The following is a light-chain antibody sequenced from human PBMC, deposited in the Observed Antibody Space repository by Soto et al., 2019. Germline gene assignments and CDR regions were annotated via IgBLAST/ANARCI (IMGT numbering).Light chain of an antibody. J-gene: IGKJ3*01. CDR1: HDIRDD. CDR3: LHHHAYPVS. Sequence: AIQMTQSPSSLSASVGDRVTILCRASHDIRDDLGWYQQKPGKAPKLLIYAASILQSGVPLRFSGSGSGTNFTLTISSLQPEDFATYYCLHHHAYPVSFGPGTRVDVK. CDR2: AAS. V-gene: IGKV1-6*01.